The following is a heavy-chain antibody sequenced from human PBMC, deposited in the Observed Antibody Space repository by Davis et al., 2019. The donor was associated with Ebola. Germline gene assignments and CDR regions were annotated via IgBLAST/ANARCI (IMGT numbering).Heavy chain of an antibody. CDR1: AFSVRNNY. CDR3: AKDRHFDILTGYWGFDY. D-gene: IGHD3-9*01. CDR2: ISYDGSYK. Sequence: GESLKISCAASAFSVRNNYMTWVRQAPGKGLEWVAVISYDGSYKYYADSVKGRFTISRDNSKNTLFLQMNSLGADDTAVYYCAKDRHFDILTGYWGFDYWGQGTLLTVSS. J-gene: IGHJ4*02. V-gene: IGHV3-30*18.